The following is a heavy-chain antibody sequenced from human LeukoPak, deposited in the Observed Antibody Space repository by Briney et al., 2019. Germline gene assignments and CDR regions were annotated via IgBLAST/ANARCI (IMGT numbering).Heavy chain of an antibody. CDR2: ISGSGGST. CDR1: GFTFSSYG. CDR3: AKTRSPMFHGSGSPEVYYYYMDV. Sequence: PGGSLRLSCAASGFTFSSYGMSWVRQAPGKGLEWVSAISGSGGSTYYADSVKGRFTISRDNSKNTLYLQMNSLRAEDTAVYYCAKTRSPMFHGSGSPEVYYYYMDVWGKGTTVTISS. D-gene: IGHD3-10*01. J-gene: IGHJ6*03. V-gene: IGHV3-23*01.